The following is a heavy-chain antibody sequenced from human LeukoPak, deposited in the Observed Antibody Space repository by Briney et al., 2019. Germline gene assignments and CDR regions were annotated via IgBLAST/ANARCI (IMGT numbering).Heavy chain of an antibody. CDR2: INPNSGDT. D-gene: IGHD6-19*01. CDR3: AGLSVAGSLHGMDV. V-gene: IGHV1-2*02. CDR1: GYTFTAYY. J-gene: IGHJ6*02. Sequence: GASVKVSCRASGYTFTAYYMHWVRRAPGQGLEWMGSINPNSGDTHYAQNFQGRVTMTRETSISTAYLELNRLTSDDTAVYYCAGLSVAGSLHGMDVWGQGTTVTVSS.